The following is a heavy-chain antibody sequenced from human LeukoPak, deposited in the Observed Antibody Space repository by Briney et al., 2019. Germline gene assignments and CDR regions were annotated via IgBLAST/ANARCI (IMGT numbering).Heavy chain of an antibody. CDR1: GGSISSGSYY. V-gene: IGHV4-61*02. D-gene: IGHD6-19*01. J-gene: IGHJ4*02. Sequence: PSETLSLTCTVSGGSISSGSYYWSWIRQPAGKGLEWIGRIYTSGSTNYNPFLKSRVTISLDTSKNQFSLKLSSVTAADTAVYYCATIAVAGHFDYWGQGTLVTVSS. CDR3: ATIAVAGHFDY. CDR2: IYTSGST.